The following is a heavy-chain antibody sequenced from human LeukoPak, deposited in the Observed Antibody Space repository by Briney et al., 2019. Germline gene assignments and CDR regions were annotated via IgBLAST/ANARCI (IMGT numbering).Heavy chain of an antibody. Sequence: PGGSLRLSCAASGFTFSSYSMNWVRQAPGKGLEWVAYISTSSSMNYADSVRGRFTISRDNAKNSLYLQLNSLRDEDTAVYYCARPRVGNYFDYWGQGTLVTVSS. CDR2: ISTSSSM. D-gene: IGHD3-10*01. CDR3: ARPRVGNYFDY. J-gene: IGHJ4*02. V-gene: IGHV3-48*02. CDR1: GFTFSSYS.